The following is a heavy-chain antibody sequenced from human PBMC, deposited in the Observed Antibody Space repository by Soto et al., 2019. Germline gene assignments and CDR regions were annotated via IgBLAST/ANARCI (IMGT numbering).Heavy chain of an antibody. CDR1: GLTFSTYA. V-gene: IGHV3-23*01. Sequence: EVHLLESGGDLVQPGGSLRLSCTASGLTFSTYAMSWVRQDPGKGLEWVSAIGGSGTGGRTYYADSVKGRFTISRDNSKNTVYLQMNSLRADDTAVYYCAKSPGGLDGSKSDYYGMDVWGQGTTVPVSS. D-gene: IGHD3-16*01. J-gene: IGHJ6*02. CDR3: AKSPGGLDGSKSDYYGMDV. CDR2: IGGSGTGGRT.